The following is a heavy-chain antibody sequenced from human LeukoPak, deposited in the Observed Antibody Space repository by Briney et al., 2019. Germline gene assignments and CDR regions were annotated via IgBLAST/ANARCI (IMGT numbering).Heavy chain of an antibody. J-gene: IGHJ4*02. D-gene: IGHD3-9*01. CDR1: GFTFGDYA. V-gene: IGHV3-49*04. CDR3: TRGVYFDWLEGLDY. CDR2: IRSKAYGGTT. Sequence: GGSLRLSCTASGFTFGDYAMSWVRQAPGKGLEWVGFIRSKAYGGTTEYAASVKGRFTISRDDSKSIAYLQMNSLKTEDTAVYYCTRGVYFDWLEGLDYWGQGTLVTVSS.